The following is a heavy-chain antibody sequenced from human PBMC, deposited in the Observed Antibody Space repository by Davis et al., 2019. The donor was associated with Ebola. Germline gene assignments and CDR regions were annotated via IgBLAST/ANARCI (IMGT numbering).Heavy chain of an antibody. J-gene: IGHJ3*02. CDR3: ARQGIAVAEAHFGDI. D-gene: IGHD6-19*01. CDR1: GYSFTSYW. V-gene: IGHV5-10-1*01. Sequence: PGGSLRLSCKGSGYSFTSYWISWVRQMPGKGLEWMGRIDPSDSYTNYSPSFQGHVTISADKSISTAYLQWSSLKASDTAMYYCARQGIAVAEAHFGDIWGQGTMVTVSS. CDR2: IDPSDSYT.